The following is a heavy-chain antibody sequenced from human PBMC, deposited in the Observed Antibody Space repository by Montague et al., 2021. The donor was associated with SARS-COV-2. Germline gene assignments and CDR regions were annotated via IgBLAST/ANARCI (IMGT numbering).Heavy chain of an antibody. Sequence: SETLSLTCTVSGGSISSYYWSWIRQPPGTGLEWIGYSYYSGSTNYNPSLESRVTISVDTSKTQFSLKLSSVTAADTAVYYCARAVLYYYDSSGSGAFDIWGQGTMVTVSS. CDR2: SYYSGST. CDR1: GGSISSYY. V-gene: IGHV4-59*01. CDR3: ARAVLYYYDSSGSGAFDI. D-gene: IGHD3-22*01. J-gene: IGHJ3*02.